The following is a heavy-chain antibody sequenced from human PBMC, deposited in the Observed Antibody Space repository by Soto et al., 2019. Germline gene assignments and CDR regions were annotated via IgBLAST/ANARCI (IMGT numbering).Heavy chain of an antibody. CDR2: IGTAGDT. CDR3: ARPSTGWYAGVFCWYFDL. J-gene: IGHJ2*01. CDR1: GFTFSSYD. V-gene: IGHV3-13*01. D-gene: IGHD2-2*01. Sequence: EVQLVESGGGLVQPGGSLRLSCAASGFTFSSYDMHWVRQATGKGLEWVSAIGTAGDTYYPGSVKGRFTISRENAKNTLYRQTNRLRGGDTAVYYCARPSTGWYAGVFCWYFDLWGRGTLVTVSS.